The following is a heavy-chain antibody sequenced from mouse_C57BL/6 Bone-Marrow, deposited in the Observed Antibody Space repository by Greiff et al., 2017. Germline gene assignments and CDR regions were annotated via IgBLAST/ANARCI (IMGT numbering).Heavy chain of an antibody. Sequence: VQLQQSGAELVKPGASVKISCKASGYAFSSYWMNWVKQRPGKGLEWIGQIYPGDGDTNYNGKFKGKATLTADKSSSTAYMQLSSLTSEDSAVYCCARWRYYYGSRYFDYWGQGTTLTVSS. D-gene: IGHD1-1*01. J-gene: IGHJ2*01. V-gene: IGHV1-80*01. CDR1: GYAFSSYW. CDR2: IYPGDGDT. CDR3: ARWRYYYGSRYFDY.